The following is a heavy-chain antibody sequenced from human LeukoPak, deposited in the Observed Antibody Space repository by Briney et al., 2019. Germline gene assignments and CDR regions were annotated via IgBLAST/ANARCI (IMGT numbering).Heavy chain of an antibody. V-gene: IGHV1-18*01. CDR1: GYTFSNFG. Sequence: ASVKVSCKTSGYTFSNFGINWVRQAPGQGLEWMGWISGNNDNPNYGQKFQGRFTVTTDSSTSTAYMELRNLTFDDTAVYYCARDGTSADDYWGQGTLVTVST. CDR3: ARDGTSADDY. CDR2: ISGNNDNP. J-gene: IGHJ4*02. D-gene: IGHD1-26*01.